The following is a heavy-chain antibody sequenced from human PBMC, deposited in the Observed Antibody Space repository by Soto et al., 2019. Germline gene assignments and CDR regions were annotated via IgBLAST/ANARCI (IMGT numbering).Heavy chain of an antibody. D-gene: IGHD3-3*01. J-gene: IGHJ4*02. CDR1: GFTFSSYG. CDR3: ARGFYDFWSGPYY. Sequence: GGSLRLSCAASGFTFSSYGMHWVRQAPGKGLEWVAVIWYDGSNKYYADSVKGRFTISRDNSKNTLYLQMNSLRAEDTAVYYCARGFYDFWSGPYYWGQGTLVTVSS. CDR2: IWYDGSNK. V-gene: IGHV3-33*01.